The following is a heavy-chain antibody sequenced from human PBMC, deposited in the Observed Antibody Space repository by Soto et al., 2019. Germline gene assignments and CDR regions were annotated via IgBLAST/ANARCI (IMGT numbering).Heavy chain of an antibody. Sequence: GGSLRLSCAASGCTFSSYSMNWVRQAPGRGLEWVSSISSSSSYIYYADSVKGRFTISRDNAKNSLYLQMNSLRAEDTAVYYCASEYCSSTSCNEGAFDIWGQGTMVTVS. CDR1: GCTFSSYS. CDR2: ISSSSSYI. CDR3: ASEYCSSTSCNEGAFDI. V-gene: IGHV3-21*01. D-gene: IGHD2-2*01. J-gene: IGHJ3*02.